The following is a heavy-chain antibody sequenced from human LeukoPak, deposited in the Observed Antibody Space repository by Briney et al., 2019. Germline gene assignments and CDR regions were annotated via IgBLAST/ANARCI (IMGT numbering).Heavy chain of an antibody. D-gene: IGHD3-10*01. V-gene: IGHV1-2*02. CDR1: GYTFTGYY. CDR2: INPNSGGT. J-gene: IGHJ6*03. CDR3: ARGFKSGFWFGDTNGYYYYYYMDV. Sequence: ASVKVSCKASGYTFTGYYMHWVRQAPGQGLEWMGWINPNSGGTNYAQKFQGRVTMTRDTSITTAYMELSSLRSEDTAVYYCARGFKSGFWFGDTNGYYYYYYMDVWGKGTTVTISS.